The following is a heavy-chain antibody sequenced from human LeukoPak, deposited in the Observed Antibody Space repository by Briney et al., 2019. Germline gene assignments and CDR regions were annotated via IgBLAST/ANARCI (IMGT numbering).Heavy chain of an antibody. Sequence: SETLSLTCTVSGGSVSSGSYYWSWIRQPPGKGLEWIGYIYYSGSTNYNPSLKSRVTISVDTSKNQFSLKLSSVTAADTAVYYCARATDLRYFDWFRFDPWGQGTLVTVSS. J-gene: IGHJ5*02. CDR1: GGSVSSGSYY. CDR2: IYYSGST. V-gene: IGHV4-61*01. D-gene: IGHD3-9*01. CDR3: ARATDLRYFDWFRFDP.